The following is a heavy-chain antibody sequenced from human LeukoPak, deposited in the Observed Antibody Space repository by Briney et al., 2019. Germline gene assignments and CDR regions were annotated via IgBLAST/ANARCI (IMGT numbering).Heavy chain of an antibody. CDR3: MCWGTDNH. CDR1: GLTFHSYW. Sequence: GGSLRLSCTFSGLTFHSYWMNWVRQAPGKGLEWVANINPGGNEIRSVDSVKGRSIISRDNAKNSLDLQMSSLRVEETAVYYCMCWGTDNHWGQGILVTVSS. D-gene: IGHD7-27*01. CDR2: INPGGNEI. V-gene: IGHV3-7*01. J-gene: IGHJ4*02.